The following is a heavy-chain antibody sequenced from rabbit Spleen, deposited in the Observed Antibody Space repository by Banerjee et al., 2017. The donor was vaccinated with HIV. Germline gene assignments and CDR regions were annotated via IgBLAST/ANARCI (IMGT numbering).Heavy chain of an antibody. D-gene: IGHD5-1*01. J-gene: IGHJ4*01. V-gene: IGHV1S45*01. CDR1: RFSFSSSDY. CDR3: ARGSNYGLNL. CDR2: LGAGTTDT. Sequence: QEQLEESGGGLVQPEGSLTLTCKASRFSFSSSDYICWVRQAPGKGLEWIGCLGAGTTDTYYASWAKGRFTISKTSSTTVTLQMTSLTAADTATYSCARGSNYGLNLWGQGTLVTVS.